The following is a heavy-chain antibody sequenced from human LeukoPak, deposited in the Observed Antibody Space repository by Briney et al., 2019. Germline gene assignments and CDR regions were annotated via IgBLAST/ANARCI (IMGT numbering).Heavy chain of an antibody. CDR3: ARDQITMIVVHYYYGMDV. J-gene: IGHJ6*02. V-gene: IGHV1-18*01. Sequence: ASVKVSCKASGYTFTSYGISWVRQAPGQGLEWMGWISAYNGNTNYAQKLQGRVTITADESTSTAYMELSSLRSEDTAVYYCARDQITMIVVHYYYGMDVWGQGTTVTVSS. CDR1: GYTFTSYG. CDR2: ISAYNGNT. D-gene: IGHD3-22*01.